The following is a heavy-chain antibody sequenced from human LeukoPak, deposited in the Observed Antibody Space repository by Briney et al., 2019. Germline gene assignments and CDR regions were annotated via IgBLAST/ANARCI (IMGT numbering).Heavy chain of an antibody. Sequence: GGSLRLSCAASGFTFSSYWMHWVRQAPGKGLVWVSRIKSDGSTNYADSVKGRFTISRDNAKNTVSLQMNGLGAEDTGVYYCARAPSEIGGYYPEYFRHWGQGTLVTVSS. CDR1: GFTFSSYW. V-gene: IGHV3-74*01. CDR3: ARAPSEIGGYYPEYFRH. D-gene: IGHD3-22*01. J-gene: IGHJ1*01. CDR2: IKSDGST.